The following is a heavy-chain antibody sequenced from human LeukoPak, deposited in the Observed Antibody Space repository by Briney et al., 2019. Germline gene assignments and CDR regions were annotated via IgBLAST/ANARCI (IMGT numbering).Heavy chain of an antibody. CDR2: IYHSGNS. CDR1: GGSVGSGNYY. V-gene: IGHV4-61*01. J-gene: IGHJ4*02. Sequence: SETLSLTCTVSGGSVGSGNYYWSWIRQPPGQGLEWIGYIYHSGNSNYNPSLKSRVTISVDTSKNQFSLKLSSVTAADTAVYYCARDFDGIDYWGQGTLVTVSS. CDR3: ARDFDGIDY.